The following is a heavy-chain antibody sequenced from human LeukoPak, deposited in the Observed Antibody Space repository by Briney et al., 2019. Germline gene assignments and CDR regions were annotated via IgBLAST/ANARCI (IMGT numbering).Heavy chain of an antibody. Sequence: SQTLSLTCTVSGGSISSGSYYWNWIRQPAGKGLEWIGRIYTSGSTNYNPSLKSRVTISVDTSKNQFSLKLSSVTAADTAVYYCAREARDFDYWGQGTLVTVSS. J-gene: IGHJ4*02. V-gene: IGHV4-61*02. CDR1: GGSISSGSYY. CDR2: IYTSGST. CDR3: AREARDFDY.